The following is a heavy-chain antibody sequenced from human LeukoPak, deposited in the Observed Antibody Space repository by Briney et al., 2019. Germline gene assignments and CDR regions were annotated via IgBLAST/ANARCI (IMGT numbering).Heavy chain of an antibody. J-gene: IGHJ6*03. V-gene: IGHV1-2*02. Sequence: ASVKVSCKASGYTFNQFYMHWVRQAPGQGLEWMGWINPITGDTTYAQRFKGRVTMTRDTSISTAYMELSRLTSDDTAVYYCARDRSLKLYYMDVWGRGTTVIISS. CDR3: ARDRSLKLYYMDV. CDR1: GYTFNQFY. CDR2: INPITGDT.